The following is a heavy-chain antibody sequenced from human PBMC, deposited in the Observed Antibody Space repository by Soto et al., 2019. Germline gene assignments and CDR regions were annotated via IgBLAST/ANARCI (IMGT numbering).Heavy chain of an antibody. CDR2: IYYSGST. V-gene: IGHV4-61*01. J-gene: IGHJ5*02. CDR1: GGSVSSGSYY. CDR3: ARDSVATNYYNWFDP. D-gene: IGHD5-12*01. Sequence: SETLSLTCPVSGGSVSSGSYYWSWIRQPPGKGLEWIGYIYYSGSTNYNPSLKSRVAISVDTSKNQFSLKLSSVTAADTAVYYCARDSVATNYYNWFDPWGQGTLVTVSS.